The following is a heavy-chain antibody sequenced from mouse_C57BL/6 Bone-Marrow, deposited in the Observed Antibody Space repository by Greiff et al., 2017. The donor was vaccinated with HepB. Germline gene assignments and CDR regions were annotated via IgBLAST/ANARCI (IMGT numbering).Heavy chain of an antibody. Sequence: EVQLVESGGGLVQPGGSLSLSCAASGFTFTDYYMSWVRQPPGKALEWLGFIRNKANGYTTEYSASVKGRFTISRDNSQSILYLQMNALRSEDSATYYCARRIYYYGSSYRTYWYFDVWGTGTTVTVSS. CDR2: IRNKANGYTT. CDR1: GFTFTDYY. CDR3: ARRIYYYGSSYRTYWYFDV. D-gene: IGHD1-1*01. J-gene: IGHJ1*03. V-gene: IGHV7-3*01.